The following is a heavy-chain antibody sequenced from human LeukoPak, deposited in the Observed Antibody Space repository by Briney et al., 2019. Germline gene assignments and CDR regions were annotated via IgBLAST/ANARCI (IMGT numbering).Heavy chain of an antibody. V-gene: IGHV3-23*01. CDR1: GFMFSSYA. D-gene: IGHD2-15*01. CDR3: AIEPSPDVGFDY. Sequence: GGSLRLSCAASGFMFSSYAMNWVRQAPGMGLEWVSRISDTGTRTYYADSVKGRFIISRDNSKNTLYLQMSGLRAEDTAVYYCAIEPSPDVGFDYWGQGTLVTVSS. CDR2: ISDTGTRT. J-gene: IGHJ4*02.